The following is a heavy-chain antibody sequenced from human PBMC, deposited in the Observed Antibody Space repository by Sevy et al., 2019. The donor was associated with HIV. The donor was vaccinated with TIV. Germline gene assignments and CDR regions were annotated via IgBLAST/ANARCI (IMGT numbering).Heavy chain of an antibody. D-gene: IGHD6-13*01. CDR1: VFTFSNYG. J-gene: IGHJ4*02. CDR2: IRYDGSDK. CDR3: AKDLAGPGRRYFDY. V-gene: IGHV3-30*02. Sequence: GGSLRLSCAASVFTFSNYGTHWVRQVPGKGLEWVTFIRYDGSDKYYAASVKGRFTISRDDSKNTLYLQMDSLRAEDTAIYYCAKDLAGPGRRYFDYWGQGTLVTVSS.